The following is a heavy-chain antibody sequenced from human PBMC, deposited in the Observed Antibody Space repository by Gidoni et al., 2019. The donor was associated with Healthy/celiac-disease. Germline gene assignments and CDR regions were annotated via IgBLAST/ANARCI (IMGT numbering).Heavy chain of an antibody. CDR3: AKEAFHCSGGSCYSDYYYYYMDV. D-gene: IGHD2-15*01. J-gene: IGHJ6*03. V-gene: IGHV3-23*01. CDR1: GFTLSSYA. Sequence: EVQLLESGGGLVQPGGSLRLSCEASGFTLSSYARSWVRKAPGKGLEWVSAISGSVGSTYYADSWKGRFTISRDNSKNTLYLQMNSLRAEDTAVYYCAKEAFHCSGGSCYSDYYYYYMDVWGKGTTVTVSS. CDR2: ISGSVGST.